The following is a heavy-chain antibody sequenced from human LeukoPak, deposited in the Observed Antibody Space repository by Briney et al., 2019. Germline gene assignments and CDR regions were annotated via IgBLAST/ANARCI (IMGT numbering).Heavy chain of an antibody. CDR2: INHSGST. CDR1: GGSFSGYY. CDR3: ARGVPYSSSFDY. V-gene: IGHV4-34*01. J-gene: IGHJ4*02. D-gene: IGHD6-6*01. Sequence: SETLSLTCAVYGGSFSGYYWSWIRQPPGKGLEWIGEINHSGSTNYNPSLKSRVTISADTSKNQFSLKLSSVTAADTAVYYCARGVPYSSSFDYWGQGTLVTVSS.